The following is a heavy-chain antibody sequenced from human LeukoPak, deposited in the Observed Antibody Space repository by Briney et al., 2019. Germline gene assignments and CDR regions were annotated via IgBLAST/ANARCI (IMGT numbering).Heavy chain of an antibody. J-gene: IGHJ4*02. CDR1: GFTFSNYY. CDR3: AKDLSGHWCIDY. D-gene: IGHD4/OR15-4a*01. CDR2: ISDDGERK. Sequence: GGSLRLSCAASGFTFSNYYMHWVRQAPGKGLEWVAIISDDGERKFYADSVRGRITISRDKSKNTLFLQMNSLRADDTAVYFCAKDLSGHWCIDYWGQGTLVTVSS. V-gene: IGHV3-30*18.